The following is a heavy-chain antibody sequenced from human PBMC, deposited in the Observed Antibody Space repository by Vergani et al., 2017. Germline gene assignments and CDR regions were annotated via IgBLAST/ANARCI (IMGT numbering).Heavy chain of an antibody. J-gene: IGHJ6*02. V-gene: IGHV3-74*01. CDR1: GFTFSSYW. Sequence: EVQLVESGGGLVQPGGSLRLSCAASGFTFSSYWMHWVRQAPGKGLVWVSRINSDGSSTSYADSVKGRFTISRDNAKNTLYLQMNSLRAEDTAVYYCAREGSGWHLNYYYYYGMDVWGQGTTVTVSS. CDR3: AREGSGWHLNYYYYYGMDV. CDR2: INSDGSST. D-gene: IGHD6-19*01.